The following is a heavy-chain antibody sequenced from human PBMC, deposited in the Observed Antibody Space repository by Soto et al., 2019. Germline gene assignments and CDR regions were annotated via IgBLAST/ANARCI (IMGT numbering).Heavy chain of an antibody. CDR2: IFSSGRT. J-gene: IGHJ4*02. CDR3: AKGWDVKYFDH. CDR1: GASLLSSY. Sequence: VQLQESGPGLVKPSETLSLSCDVSGASLLSSYWSWVRQPAGKGLEWIGHIFSSGRTSYNPSLNSRVTMSIDTPNNKFSLNLKSVTAADTAVYYCAKGWDVKYFDHWGQGARVTVSS. V-gene: IGHV4-4*07. D-gene: IGHD1-26*01.